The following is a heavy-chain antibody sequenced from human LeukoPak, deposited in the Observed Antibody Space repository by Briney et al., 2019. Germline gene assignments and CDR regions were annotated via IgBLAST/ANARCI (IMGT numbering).Heavy chain of an antibody. V-gene: IGHV3-23*01. J-gene: IGHJ4*02. CDR1: GFTFSSYA. D-gene: IGHD5-12*01. CDR2: ISDSGGST. Sequence: GGSLRLSCAASGFTFSSYAMSWVRQAPGKGLEWVSVISDSGGSTYYADSVKGRLTISRDNSKNTLYLQMDSLRAEDTAVYFCARDDSNIVATTKAFDYWGQGTLVTVSS. CDR3: ARDDSNIVATTKAFDY.